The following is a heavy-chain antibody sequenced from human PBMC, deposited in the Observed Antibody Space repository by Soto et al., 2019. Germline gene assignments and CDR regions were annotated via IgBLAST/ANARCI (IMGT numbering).Heavy chain of an antibody. Sequence: PGGSLRLSCAASGFTFSSYGMHWVRQAPGKGLEWVAVISYDGSNKYYADSVKGRLTISRDNSKNTLYLQMNSLRAEDTAVYYCAREYYYDSSGYSPVQSYYYYGMDVWGQGTTVTVSS. CDR1: GFTFSSYG. V-gene: IGHV3-30*03. D-gene: IGHD3-22*01. J-gene: IGHJ6*02. CDR3: AREYYYDSSGYSPVQSYYYYGMDV. CDR2: ISYDGSNK.